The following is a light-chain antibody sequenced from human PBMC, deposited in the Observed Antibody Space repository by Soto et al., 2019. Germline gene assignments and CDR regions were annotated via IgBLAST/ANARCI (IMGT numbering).Light chain of an antibody. V-gene: IGKV1-33*01. J-gene: IGKJ3*01. Sequence: DIQMTQSPSSLSASVGDRVTITCQASQDISNYLNWYQQKPGKAPKLLIYDASNLETGVPSRFSGSGSGTDFPFTISSLQPEDIATYYCQQYDNLPPLFTFGPGTKVDIK. CDR3: QQYDNLPPLFT. CDR2: DAS. CDR1: QDISNY.